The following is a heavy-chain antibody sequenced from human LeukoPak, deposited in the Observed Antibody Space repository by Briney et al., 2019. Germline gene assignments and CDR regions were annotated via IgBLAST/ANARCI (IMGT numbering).Heavy chain of an antibody. D-gene: IGHD5-24*01. CDR1: GFTFGDYA. CDR3: TRVDFLDGYNPPLFDY. CDR2: IRSKAYGGTT. Sequence: GGSLRLSCTASGFTFGDYAMSWFRQAPGKGLEWVGFIRSKAYGGTTEYAASVKGRFTISRDDSKSIAYLQMNSLKTEDTAVYYCTRVDFLDGYNPPLFDYWGQGTLVTVSS. J-gene: IGHJ4*02. V-gene: IGHV3-49*03.